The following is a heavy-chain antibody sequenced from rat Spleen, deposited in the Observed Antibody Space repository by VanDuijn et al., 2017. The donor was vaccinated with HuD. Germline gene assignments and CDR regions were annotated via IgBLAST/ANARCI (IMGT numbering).Heavy chain of an antibody. J-gene: IGHJ2*01. CDR2: ISYDGSST. Sequence: EVQLVESGGGLVQPGRSLKLSCAASGFTFSDYNMAWVRQAPKKGLEWVATISYDGSSTYYRDSVKGRFTISRDNAKSTLYLQMDSLRSEDTATYYCTVLTVAAYWGQGVMVTVSS. CDR1: GFTFSDYN. V-gene: IGHV5-7*01. D-gene: IGHD1-2*01. CDR3: TVLTVAAY.